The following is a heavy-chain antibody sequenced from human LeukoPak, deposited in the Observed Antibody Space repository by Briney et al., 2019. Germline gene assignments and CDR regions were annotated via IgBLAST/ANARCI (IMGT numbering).Heavy chain of an antibody. J-gene: IGHJ4*02. V-gene: IGHV4-34*01. D-gene: IGHD5-18*01. Sequence: SETLSLTCAVYGGSFSGYYWSWIRRPPGKGLEWIGEINHSGSTNYNPSLKSRVTISVDTSKNQFSLKLSSVTAADTAVYYCAVGVDTAMIFDYWGQGTLVTVSS. CDR2: INHSGST. CDR1: GGSFSGYY. CDR3: AVGVDTAMIFDY.